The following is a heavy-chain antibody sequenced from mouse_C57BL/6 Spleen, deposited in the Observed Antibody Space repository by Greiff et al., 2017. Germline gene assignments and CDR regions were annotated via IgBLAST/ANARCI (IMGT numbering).Heavy chain of an antibody. CDR3: ARGDYVMDY. J-gene: IGHJ4*01. V-gene: IGHV1-82*01. CDR1: GYAFSSSW. CDR2: IYPGDGDT. Sequence: QVQLQQSGPELVKPGASVKISCKASGYAFSSSWMNWVKRRPGKGLEWIGRIYPGDGDTNYNGKFKGKATLTADKSSSTAYMQLSSLTSEDSAVYFCARGDYVMDYWGQGTSVTVSS.